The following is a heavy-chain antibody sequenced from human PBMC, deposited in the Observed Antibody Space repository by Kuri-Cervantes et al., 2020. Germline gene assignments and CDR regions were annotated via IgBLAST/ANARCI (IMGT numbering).Heavy chain of an antibody. CDR3: ARGDYYGSGSYYTPLDY. CDR2: ISYDGSNK. V-gene: IGHV3-30-3*01. CDR1: GFTFSSYA. Sequence: GGSLRLSCAASGFTFSSYAMSWVRQAPGKGLEWVAVISYDGSNKYYADSVKGRFTISRDNSKNTLYLQMNSLRAEDTAVYYCARGDYYGSGSYYTPLDYWGQGTLVTVSS. D-gene: IGHD3-10*01. J-gene: IGHJ4*02.